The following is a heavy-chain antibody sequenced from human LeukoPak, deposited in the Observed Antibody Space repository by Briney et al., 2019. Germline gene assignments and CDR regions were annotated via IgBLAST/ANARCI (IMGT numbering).Heavy chain of an antibody. CDR3: AKDSYYDILTGYRQPPFDY. CDR1: GFTFSSYA. V-gene: IGHV3-23*01. CDR2: ISGSGGST. Sequence: GGSLRLSCAASGFTFSSYAMSWVRQAPGKGLEWVSAISGSGGSTYYADSVKGRFTISRDNSKNTLYLQMNSLRAEDTAVYYCAKDSYYDILTGYRQPPFDYWGQGTLVTVSS. D-gene: IGHD3-9*01. J-gene: IGHJ4*02.